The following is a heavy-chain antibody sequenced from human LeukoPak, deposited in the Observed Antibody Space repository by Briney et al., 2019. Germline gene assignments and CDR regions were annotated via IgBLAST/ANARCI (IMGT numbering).Heavy chain of an antibody. CDR2: IYHSGST. CDR3: ASSSGWYSGAFDI. D-gene: IGHD6-19*01. Sequence: LSETLSLTCAVSGGSISSGGYSWSWIRQPPGKCLEWIGYIYHSGSTYYNPSLKSRVTISVDRSKNQFSLKLSSVTAADTAVYYCASSSGWYSGAFDIWGQGTMVTVSS. CDR1: GGSISSGGYS. V-gene: IGHV4-30-2*01. J-gene: IGHJ3*02.